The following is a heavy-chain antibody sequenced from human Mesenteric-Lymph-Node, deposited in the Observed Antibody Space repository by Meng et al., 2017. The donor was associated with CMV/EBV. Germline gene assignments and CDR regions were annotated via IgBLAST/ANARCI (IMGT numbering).Heavy chain of an antibody. CDR3: ARGPGIVVVPAQLSYCMDV. J-gene: IGHJ6*02. D-gene: IGHD2-2*01. CDR1: GYIFTGYY. Sequence: ASVKVSCKASGYIFTGYYIHWVRQAPGQGLEWMGRISPNTGGTNYAQNFQGRVTMTRDTSISTVYMELNSLRSDDTAVYYCARGPGIVVVPAQLSYCMDVWGQGTTVTVSS. V-gene: IGHV1-2*02. CDR2: ISPNTGGT.